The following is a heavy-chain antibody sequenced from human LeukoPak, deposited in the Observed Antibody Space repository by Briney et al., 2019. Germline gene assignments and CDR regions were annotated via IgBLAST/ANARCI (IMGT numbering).Heavy chain of an antibody. CDR1: GGSISSSSYY. CDR2: IYYSGST. V-gene: IGHV4-39*01. D-gene: IGHD3-10*01. J-gene: IGHJ6*03. CDR3: ARRMGRRFGERYYYYHYMDV. Sequence: SETLSLTCTVSGGSISSSSYYWGWIRQPPGKGLEWIGSIYYSGSTYYNPSLKSRVTISVDTSKNQFSLKLSSVTAADTAVYYCARRMGRRFGERYYYYHYMDVWGKGTTVTISS.